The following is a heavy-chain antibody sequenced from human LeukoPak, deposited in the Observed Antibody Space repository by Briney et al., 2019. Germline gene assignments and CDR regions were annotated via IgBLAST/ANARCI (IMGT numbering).Heavy chain of an antibody. CDR3: ARSGSSRYYFDC. CDR1: GFTFSIYA. Sequence: GGSLRLSCAASGFTFSIYALNWVRQAPWKGLEWVSYISSGGTTIYYADSVKGRFTFSRDNAKNSLYLQMNSLRAEDTAVYYCARSGSSRYYFDCWGQGTLVTVSS. V-gene: IGHV3-48*03. D-gene: IGHD6-13*01. CDR2: ISSGGTTI. J-gene: IGHJ4*02.